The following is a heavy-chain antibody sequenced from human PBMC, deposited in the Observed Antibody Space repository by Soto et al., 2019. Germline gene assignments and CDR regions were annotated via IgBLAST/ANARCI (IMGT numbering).Heavy chain of an antibody. Sequence: EASVKVSCKASGYTFTSYGISWVRQAPGQGLEWMGWISAYNGNTNYAQKLQGRVTMTTDTSTSTAYMELRSLRSDDTAVYYCARGLYLLGYWSSTSCYAGRWFDPWGQGTRVTVAS. CDR2: ISAYNGNT. D-gene: IGHD2-2*01. CDR3: ARGLYLLGYWSSTSCYAGRWFDP. CDR1: GYTFTSYG. J-gene: IGHJ5*02. V-gene: IGHV1-18*01.